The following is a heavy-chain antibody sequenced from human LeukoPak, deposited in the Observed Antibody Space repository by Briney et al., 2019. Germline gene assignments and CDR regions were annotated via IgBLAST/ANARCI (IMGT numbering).Heavy chain of an antibody. CDR2: ISYDGSNK. D-gene: IGHD2-21*02. V-gene: IGHV3-30*18. CDR1: GFTFSSYG. CDR3: AKVGSAYCGGDCYLPDY. Sequence: GGSLRLSCAAPGFTFSSYGMHWVRQAPGKGLEWVAVISYDGSNKYYADSVKGRFTISRDNSKNTLYLQMNSLRAEDTAVYYCAKVGSAYCGGDCYLPDYWGQGTLVTVSS. J-gene: IGHJ4*02.